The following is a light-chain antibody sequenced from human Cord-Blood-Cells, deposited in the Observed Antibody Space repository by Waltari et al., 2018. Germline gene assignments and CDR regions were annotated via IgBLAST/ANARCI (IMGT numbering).Light chain of an antibody. CDR1: TSDVGGYNY. V-gene: IGLV2-11*01. CDR2: GVM. CDR3: CSYAGSYTLV. J-gene: IGLJ2*01. Sequence: QSALTQPRSVSGSPGQSVTISCTGTTSDVGGYNYASWYQQHPGKAPKLMIYGVMKRPSVAPDRFSGSKSGNAASLTISGLQAEDEADYYCCSYAGSYTLVFGGGTKLTVL.